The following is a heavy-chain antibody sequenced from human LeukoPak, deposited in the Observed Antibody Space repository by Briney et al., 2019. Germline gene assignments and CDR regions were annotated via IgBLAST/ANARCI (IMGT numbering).Heavy chain of an antibody. V-gene: IGHV3-21*01. CDR1: GFTFSSYS. CDR2: ISSSSSYI. CDR3: GRAPKGDVGWFDP. J-gene: IGHJ5*02. D-gene: IGHD3-16*01. Sequence: GGSLRLACASSGFTFSSYSMNGVRQAPGKGLEWVSSISSSSSYIYYADSVKGRFTISRENAKNSLYLQMNSLRAEDTAVYNWGRAPKGDVGWFDPWGQGTLVTVSS.